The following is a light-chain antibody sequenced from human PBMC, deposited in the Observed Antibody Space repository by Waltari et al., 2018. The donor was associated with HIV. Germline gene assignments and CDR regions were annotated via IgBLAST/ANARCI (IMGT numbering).Light chain of an antibody. CDR2: WAS. Sequence: DTVMTPSPDSLHVSLGERAAITCKSSETLFYDSNNKNYLAWYQQRPGQPPKLLIYWASTRESGVPDRFPGSGSGSHFTLTISNVQAEDVAVYYCQQYFETPLTFGGGTRLEIK. V-gene: IGKV4-1*01. J-gene: IGKJ4*01. CDR1: ETLFYDSNNKNY. CDR3: QQYFETPLT.